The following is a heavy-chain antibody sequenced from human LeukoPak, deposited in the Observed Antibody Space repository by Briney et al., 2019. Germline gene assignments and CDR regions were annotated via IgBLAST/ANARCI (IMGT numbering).Heavy chain of an antibody. V-gene: IGHV3-48*03. CDR1: GFTFSSYE. CDR3: ARGSGGAFGGVMVDY. CDR2: ISSSGSTI. D-gene: IGHD3-16*01. Sequence: GGSLRLSCAASGFTFSSYEMNWVRQAPGKGLEWVSYISSSGSTIYYAVSVKGRFTISRDNAKNSLYLQMNSLRAEDTAVYYCARGSGGAFGGVMVDYWGQGTLVTVSS. J-gene: IGHJ4*02.